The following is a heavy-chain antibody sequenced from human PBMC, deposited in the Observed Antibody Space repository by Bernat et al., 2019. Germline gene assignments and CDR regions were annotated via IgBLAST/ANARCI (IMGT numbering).Heavy chain of an antibody. V-gene: IGHV4-39*01. D-gene: IGHD6-13*01. CDR2: IYNSGST. Sequence: QLQLQESGPGLVKPSETLSLTCTVSGGSISSSSYYWGWIRQPPGKGLEWIGSIYNSGSTYYKSSLKSRLTIYVDTSKNQFSLKLSSVTAADTAVYYCARHSGYSSSWHNWFDPWGQGTLVTVSS. J-gene: IGHJ5*02. CDR1: GGSISSSSYY. CDR3: ARHSGYSSSWHNWFDP.